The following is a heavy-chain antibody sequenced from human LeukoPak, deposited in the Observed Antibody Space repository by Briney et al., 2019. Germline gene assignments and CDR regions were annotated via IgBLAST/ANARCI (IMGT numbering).Heavy chain of an antibody. CDR2: ISYDGSNK. Sequence: GGSLRLSCAASGFTFSSYGMHWVRQAPGKGLEWVAVISYDGSNKYYADSVKGRFTISRDNSKNTLYLQMNSLRAEDTAVYYCATNPAAPSVHIVPDYWGQGTLVTVSS. D-gene: IGHD2-8*01. J-gene: IGHJ4*02. CDR1: GFTFSSYG. V-gene: IGHV3-30*03. CDR3: ATNPAAPSVHIVPDY.